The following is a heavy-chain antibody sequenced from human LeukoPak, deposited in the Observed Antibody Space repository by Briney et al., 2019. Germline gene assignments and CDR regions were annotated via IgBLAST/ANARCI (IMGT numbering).Heavy chain of an antibody. Sequence: GGSLRLSCAASGFTFSNYAMNWVRQAPGKGLEWVSGIRGSGAGTYYADSVKGRFTISRDNSKNTLYLQMTSLRAEDTAAYYCAKKGCSSGSCPTYFDHWGQGTLVTVSS. CDR3: AKKGCSSGSCPTYFDH. J-gene: IGHJ4*02. V-gene: IGHV3-23*01. CDR2: IRGSGAGT. D-gene: IGHD2-15*01. CDR1: GFTFSNYA.